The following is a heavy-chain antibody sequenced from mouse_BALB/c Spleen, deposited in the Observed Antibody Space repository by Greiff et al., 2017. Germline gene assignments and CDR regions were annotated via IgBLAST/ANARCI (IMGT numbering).Heavy chain of an antibody. CDR3: ASSEIYDGYYGYFDV. D-gene: IGHD2-3*01. Sequence: QVQLQQSGAELAKPGASVKMSCKASGYTFTSYWMHWVKQRPGQGLEWIGYINPSTGFTEYNQKFKDKATLTADKSSSTAYMQLSSLTSEDSAVYYCASSEIYDGYYGYFDVWGAGTTVTVSS. CDR2: INPSTGFT. CDR1: GYTFTSYW. J-gene: IGHJ1*01. V-gene: IGHV1-7*01.